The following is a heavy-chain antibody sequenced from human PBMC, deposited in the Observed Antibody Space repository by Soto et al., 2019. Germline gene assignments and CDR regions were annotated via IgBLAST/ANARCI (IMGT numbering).Heavy chain of an antibody. Sequence: QVPLVQSGAEVKKPGASVTVSCKASGYTFSDYYLHWVRQAPGQGPGWMGRINPNSGDTKFAQKFQGRVTMTRDTSVRTAFMELNWLKSDDTAVYYCARESGGATATLDYYYFYMDVWGKGTTVTVSS. CDR3: ARESGGATATLDYYYFYMDV. J-gene: IGHJ6*03. V-gene: IGHV1-2*06. CDR1: GYTFSDYY. CDR2: INPNSGDT. D-gene: IGHD5-12*01.